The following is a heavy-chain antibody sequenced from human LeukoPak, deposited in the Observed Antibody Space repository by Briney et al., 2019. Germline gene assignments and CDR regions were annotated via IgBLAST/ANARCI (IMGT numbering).Heavy chain of an antibody. CDR3: ARGGIAAAAVGMIWFDP. CDR2: IRESGGGT. CDR1: GITVSNYD. Sequence: RPGGSLRLSCVVSGITVSNYDMSWVRQAPGKGLEWVSGIRESGGGTNYADSVKGRFTISRDNSKNTLYLQMNSLRAEDTAVYYCARGGIAAAAVGMIWFDPWGQGTLVTVSS. V-gene: IGHV3-23*01. J-gene: IGHJ5*02. D-gene: IGHD6-13*01.